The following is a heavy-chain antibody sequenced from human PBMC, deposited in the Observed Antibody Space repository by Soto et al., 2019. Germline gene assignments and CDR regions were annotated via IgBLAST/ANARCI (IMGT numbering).Heavy chain of an antibody. V-gene: IGHV4-31*03. D-gene: IGHD6-13*01. J-gene: IGHJ2*01. Sequence: QVQLQETGPGLVKPSQTLSLTCTVSGGSISSGGYYWSWIRQHPGKVLEWIGYIYYSGSTYYNPSLKSRVTISADTSKNQFSLKLSSVTAADTAVYYCARWIAAPNWYFDLWGRGTLVTVSS. CDR2: IYYSGST. CDR3: ARWIAAPNWYFDL. CDR1: GGSISSGGYY.